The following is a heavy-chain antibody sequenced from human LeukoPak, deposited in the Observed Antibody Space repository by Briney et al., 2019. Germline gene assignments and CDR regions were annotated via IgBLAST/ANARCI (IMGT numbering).Heavy chain of an antibody. CDR3: ARGVAAAGKGMFDY. CDR1: NGSFSGYY. V-gene: IGHV4-34*01. J-gene: IGHJ4*02. CDR2: INHSGST. Sequence: SETLSLTCAVYNGSFSGYYWSWIRQPPGKGLEWIGEINHSGSTNYNSSLKSRVTISVDTAKNQFSLKLSSVTAADTAVYYCARGVAAAGKGMFDYWGQGTLVTVSS. D-gene: IGHD6-13*01.